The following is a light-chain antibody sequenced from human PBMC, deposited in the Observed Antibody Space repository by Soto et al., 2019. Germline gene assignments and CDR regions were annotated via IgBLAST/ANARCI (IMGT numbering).Light chain of an antibody. CDR3: TSYTSDSSVI. CDR2: DVT. V-gene: IGLV2-14*03. CDR1: SSDIGGYRY. Sequence: QSVLTQPASVSGSPGQSVTISCTGTSSDIGGYRYVSWYQQRPGKAPKLMIHDVTNRPSGVSDRFSGSNSGNAASLTISGLQAEDEADYYWTSYTSDSSVIFGGGTKLTVL. J-gene: IGLJ2*01.